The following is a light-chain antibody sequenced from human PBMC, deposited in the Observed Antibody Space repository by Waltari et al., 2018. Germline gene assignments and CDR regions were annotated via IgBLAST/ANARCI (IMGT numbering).Light chain of an antibody. Sequence: EIVLTQSPGTLSLSPGEQATLSCRASQSVSRTLAWYQQKPGQAPRLLIYDTSSRAAGIPDRFSGSGFGTDFSLTISRLEPEDFAVYYCQKYGTLPATFGQGTKVEIK. CDR1: QSVSRT. CDR3: QKYGTLPAT. CDR2: DTS. V-gene: IGKV3-20*01. J-gene: IGKJ1*01.